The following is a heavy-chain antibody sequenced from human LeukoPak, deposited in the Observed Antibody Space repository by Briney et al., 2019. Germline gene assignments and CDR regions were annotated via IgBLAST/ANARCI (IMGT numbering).Heavy chain of an antibody. CDR1: GYTLTELS. CDR3: ATPGPYYGAFDI. D-gene: IGHD3-3*01. CDR2: FDPEDGET. J-gene: IGHJ3*02. Sequence: ASVKVSCKVSGYTLTELSMHWVRQAPGKGLEWMGGFDPEDGETIYAQKFQGRVTMTEDTSTDTAYMELSSLRSEDTAVYYCATPGPYYGAFDIWGQGTMVTVSS. V-gene: IGHV1-24*01.